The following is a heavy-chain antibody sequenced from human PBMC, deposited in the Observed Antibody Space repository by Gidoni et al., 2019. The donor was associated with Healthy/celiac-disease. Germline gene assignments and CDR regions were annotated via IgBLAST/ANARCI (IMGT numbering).Heavy chain of an antibody. V-gene: IGHV4-34*01. D-gene: IGHD2-15*01. CDR3: ARGGGVRWYPGLAFDI. J-gene: IGHJ3*02. Sequence: QVQLQQWGAGLLKPSETLSLTCAVYGGSFSGYYWSWIRQPPGKGLEWIGEINHSGSTNYNPSLKSRVTISVDTSKNQCSLKLSSVTAADTAVYYCARGGGVRWYPGLAFDIWGQGTMVTVSS. CDR1: GGSFSGYY. CDR2: INHSGST.